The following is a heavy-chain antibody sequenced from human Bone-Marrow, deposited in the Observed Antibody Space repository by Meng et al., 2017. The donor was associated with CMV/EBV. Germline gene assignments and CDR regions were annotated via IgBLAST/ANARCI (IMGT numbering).Heavy chain of an antibody. CDR1: GYTFTSYY. J-gene: IGHJ4*02. CDR3: ARDLYNPSYSGYAFDY. CDR2: INPSGGST. D-gene: IGHD5-12*01. V-gene: IGHV1-46*01. Sequence: QVQLVQSGAVVKKPGASVKVSCKASGYTFTSYYMHWVRQAPGQGLEWMGIINPSGGSTSYAQKFQGRVTMTRDTSTSTVYMELSSLRSEDTAVYYCARDLYNPSYSGYAFDYWGQGTLVTVAS.